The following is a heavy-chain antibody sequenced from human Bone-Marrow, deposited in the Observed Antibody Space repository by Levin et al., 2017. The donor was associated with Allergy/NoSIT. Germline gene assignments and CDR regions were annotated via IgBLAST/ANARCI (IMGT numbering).Heavy chain of an antibody. Sequence: GESLKISCAASGFTFSSYSMNWVRQAPGKGLEWVSSISSSSSYIYYADSVKGRFTISRDNAKNSLYLQMNSLRAEDTAVYYCARDPPALRPFYGDYEGGYFDYWGQGTLVTVSS. V-gene: IGHV3-21*01. CDR2: ISSSSSYI. CDR1: GFTFSSYS. J-gene: IGHJ4*02. D-gene: IGHD4-17*01. CDR3: ARDPPALRPFYGDYEGGYFDY.